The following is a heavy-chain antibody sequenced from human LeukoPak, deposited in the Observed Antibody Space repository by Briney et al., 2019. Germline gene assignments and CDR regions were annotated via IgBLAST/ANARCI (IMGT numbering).Heavy chain of an antibody. Sequence: SVKVSCKASGGTFSSYAISWVRQAPGQGLEWMGRIIPILGIANYAQKFQGRVTITADESTSTAYMELSSLRSEDTAVYYCARDLGTGDPDYWGQGTLVSVSS. CDR2: IIPILGIA. D-gene: IGHD7-27*01. J-gene: IGHJ4*02. V-gene: IGHV1-69*04. CDR1: GGTFSSYA. CDR3: ARDLGTGDPDY.